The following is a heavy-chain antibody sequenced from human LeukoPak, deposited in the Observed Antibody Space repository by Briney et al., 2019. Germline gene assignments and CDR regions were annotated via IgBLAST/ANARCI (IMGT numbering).Heavy chain of an antibody. D-gene: IGHD5-12*01. CDR2: ISSSSDSI. CDR3: ARAMRSGYDY. J-gene: IGHJ4*02. Sequence: GGSQRLSCAASGFTFSSYGMNWLCQAPGKRLEWVSYISSSSDSIYYADSVQGRFTISRDNAENSLYLQMNSLRDEDTAVYYCARAMRSGYDYWGQGPLVPVSS. V-gene: IGHV3-48*02. CDR1: GFTFSSYG.